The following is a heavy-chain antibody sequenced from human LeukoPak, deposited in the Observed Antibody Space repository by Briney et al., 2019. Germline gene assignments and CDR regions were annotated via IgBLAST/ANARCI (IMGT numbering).Heavy chain of an antibody. CDR1: GFTFSSYA. CDR2: ISSSGSTI. Sequence: PGGSLRLSCAASGFTFSSYAMSWVRQAPGKGLEWVSYISSSGSTIYYADSVKGRFTISRDNAKNSLYLQMNSLRAEDTAVYYCARSPGRNWFDPWGQGTLVTVSS. CDR3: ARSPGRNWFDP. J-gene: IGHJ5*02. V-gene: IGHV3-48*04.